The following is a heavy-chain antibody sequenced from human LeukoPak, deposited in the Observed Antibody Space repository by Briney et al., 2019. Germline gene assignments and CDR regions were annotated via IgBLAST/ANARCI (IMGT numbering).Heavy chain of an antibody. CDR3: ARARLDIVATRTKYYYYYYMDV. CDR2: ISAYNGNT. CDR1: GYTFTSYG. Sequence: ASVKLSCKASGYTFTSYGISWVRQAPGQGLEWMGWISAYNGNTNYAQKLQGRVTMTTDTSTSTAYMELSRLRSDDTAVYYCARARLDIVATRTKYYYYYYMDVWGKGTTVTISS. V-gene: IGHV1-18*01. D-gene: IGHD5-12*01. J-gene: IGHJ6*03.